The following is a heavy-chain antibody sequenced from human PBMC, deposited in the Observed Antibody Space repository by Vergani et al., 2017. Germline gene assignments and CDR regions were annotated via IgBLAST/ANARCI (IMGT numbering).Heavy chain of an antibody. J-gene: IGHJ5*02. CDR1: GGTFSSYT. Sequence: QVQLVQSGAEVKKPGSSVKVSCKASGGTFSSYTISWVRQAPGQGLEWMGRIIPIFGIANYAQKFQGRVAITADKSTSTAYMELSSLISEDTAVYYCAAAGPAGGSFDPWGQGTLVTVSS. V-gene: IGHV1-69*02. CDR2: IIPIFGIA. CDR3: AAAGPAGGSFDP. D-gene: IGHD2-15*01.